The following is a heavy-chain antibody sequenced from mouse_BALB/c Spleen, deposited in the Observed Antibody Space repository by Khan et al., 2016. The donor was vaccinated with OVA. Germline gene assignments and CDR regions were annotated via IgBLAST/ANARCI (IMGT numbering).Heavy chain of an antibody. V-gene: IGHV9-3-1*01. D-gene: IGHD4-1*01. CDR1: GYTFTNYV. Sequence: QIQLVQSGPELKKPGETVKISCKASGYTFTNYVMNWVKQAPGKGLKWMGWINTYTGEPTYSDDFKGRFAFSLETSASSAYLQINNLKNEDTATYYCARGNRDVDYWGQGTTLTVSS. J-gene: IGHJ2*01. CDR3: ARGNRDVDY. CDR2: INTYTGEP.